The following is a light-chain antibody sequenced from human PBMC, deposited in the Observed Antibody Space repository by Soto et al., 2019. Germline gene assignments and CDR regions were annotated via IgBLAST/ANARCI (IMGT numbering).Light chain of an antibody. CDR2: DVS. CDR1: RGDVGGYNY. CDR3: SSYTSSRYV. V-gene: IGLV2-14*01. Sequence: SVVAQPASLSGAPGQAVTISCTGARGDVGGYNYVPWYQQHPGKAPKLMIYDVSNRPSGVSNRFSGSKSGNTASLTISGLQAEDEADYYCSSYTSSRYVFGTGTKVTVL. J-gene: IGLJ1*01.